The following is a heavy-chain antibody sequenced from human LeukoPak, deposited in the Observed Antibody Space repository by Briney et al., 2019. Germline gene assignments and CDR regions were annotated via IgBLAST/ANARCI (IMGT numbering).Heavy chain of an antibody. D-gene: IGHD2-2*01. CDR1: GGSISSSHHY. J-gene: IGHJ5*02. CDR3: ARGPSVENNWFDP. Sequence: SETLSLTCAVSGGSISSSHHYWGWIRQPPGKGLEWIASIYSSGSTYYNPSLRTRVTISVDTSKNQFSLKLSSVTAADTAVYYCARGPSVENNWFDPWGQGTLVTVSS. CDR2: IYSSGST. V-gene: IGHV4-39*01.